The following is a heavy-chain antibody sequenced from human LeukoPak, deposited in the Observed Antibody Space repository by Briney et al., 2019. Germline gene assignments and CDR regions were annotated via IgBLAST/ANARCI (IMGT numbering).Heavy chain of an antibody. CDR1: GFTFSSYA. Sequence: GGSLRLSCAASGFTFSSYAMSWVRQAPEKGLEWVAVISYDGSNKYYADSVKGRFTISRDNSKNTLYLQMNSLRAEDTAVYYCAKNGVWIQLWSYYFDYWGQGTLVTVSS. J-gene: IGHJ4*02. CDR3: AKNGVWIQLWSYYFDY. D-gene: IGHD5-18*01. V-gene: IGHV3-30*18. CDR2: ISYDGSNK.